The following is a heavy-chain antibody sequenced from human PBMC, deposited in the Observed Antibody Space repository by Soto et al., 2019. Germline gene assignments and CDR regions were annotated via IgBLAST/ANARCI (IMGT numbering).Heavy chain of an antibody. Sequence: QVQLQEAGPGLVTPSQTLSLTCTVSGGSVSSGAYYWSWIRQHPGKVLEWIGYSYYGGSTYYNPSLESRVTISVDTSKTQFSLKLSSVTAADTAVYYCARASVVRGAICWFDPWGQGTLVTVSS. D-gene: IGHD3-10*01. CDR1: GGSVSSGAYY. J-gene: IGHJ5*02. CDR3: ARASVVRGAICWFDP. CDR2: SYYGGST. V-gene: IGHV4-31*03.